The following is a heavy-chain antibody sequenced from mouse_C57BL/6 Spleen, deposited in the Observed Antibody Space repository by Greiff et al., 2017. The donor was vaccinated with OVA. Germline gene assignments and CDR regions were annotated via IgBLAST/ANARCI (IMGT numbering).Heavy chain of an antibody. CDR1: GYTFTSYW. Sequence: QVQLQQPGAELVKPGASVQLSCKASGYTFTSYWLHWVKQRPGQGLEWIGMIHPNSSSTNSTEQFKSKATFTVNKSSSTAYMQLRSLTSEDSAVYYCASSWTNSAYWGQGTMLTVSA. J-gene: IGHJ3*01. D-gene: IGHD1-3*01. CDR3: ASSWTNSAY. CDR2: IHPNSSST. V-gene: IGHV1-64*01.